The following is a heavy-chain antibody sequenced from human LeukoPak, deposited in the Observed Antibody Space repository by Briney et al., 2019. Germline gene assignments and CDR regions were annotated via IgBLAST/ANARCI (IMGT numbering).Heavy chain of an antibody. V-gene: IGHV4-59*08. Sequence: AETLCLTCTVSGGSISSYYWSWIRQPPGKGLEWIGYIYYSGSTNYNPSLKSRVTISVDTSKNQFSLKLSSVTAADTAVYYCATSTTVTTDYFDYWGQGALVIV. CDR2: IYYSGST. CDR3: ATSTTVTTDYFDY. CDR1: GGSISSYY. J-gene: IGHJ4*02. D-gene: IGHD4-17*01.